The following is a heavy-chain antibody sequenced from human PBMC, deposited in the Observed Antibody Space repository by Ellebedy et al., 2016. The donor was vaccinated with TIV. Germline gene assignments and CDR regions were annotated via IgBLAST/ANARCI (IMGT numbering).Heavy chain of an antibody. CDR2: LYSDGST. D-gene: IGHD3-22*01. CDR3: ARVTGPDGSGYPYFDF. J-gene: IGHJ4*02. CDR1: GFTVSSNY. V-gene: IGHV3-66*01. Sequence: GGSLRLSCAASGFTVSSNYMSWVRQAPGKGLEWVSLLYSDGSTRYADSVKGRFTISRDSSKNTLFLQMNSLRAEDTAVYHCARVTGPDGSGYPYFDFWGQGTLVTVSS.